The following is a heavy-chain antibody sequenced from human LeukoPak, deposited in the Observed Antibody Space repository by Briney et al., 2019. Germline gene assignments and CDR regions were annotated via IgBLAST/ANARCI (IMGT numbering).Heavy chain of an antibody. J-gene: IGHJ4*02. CDR3: ARVAPYYGSGSYYNLLFDY. CDR1: GGTFSSHA. CDR2: IIPIFGTA. D-gene: IGHD3-10*01. V-gene: IGHV1-69*06. Sequence: ASVKVSCKASGGTFSSHAISWVRQAPGQGLEWMGGIIPIFGTANYAQKFQGRVTITADKSTSTAYMELSSLRSEDTAVYYCARVAPYYGSGSYYNLLFDYWGQGTLVTVSS.